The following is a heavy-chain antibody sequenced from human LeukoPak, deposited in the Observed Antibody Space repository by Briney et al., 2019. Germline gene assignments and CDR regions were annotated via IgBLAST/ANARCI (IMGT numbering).Heavy chain of an antibody. CDR3: ANPQSRGYDYLDY. V-gene: IGHV3-30*18. D-gene: IGHD5-12*01. J-gene: IGHJ4*02. Sequence: GGSLRLSCAASGFSFRNYGMHWVRQAPGKGREWVAVISIDGREKYYADSVKGRFTISRDNSKNTLYLQMNRLRGDDTAVYYCANPQSRGYDYLDYWGQGTLVTVSS. CDR1: GFSFRNYG. CDR2: ISIDGREK.